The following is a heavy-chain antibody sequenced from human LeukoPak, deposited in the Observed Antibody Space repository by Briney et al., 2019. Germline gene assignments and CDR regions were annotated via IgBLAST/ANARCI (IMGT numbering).Heavy chain of an antibody. J-gene: IGHJ4*02. CDR1: GGSISSYY. CDR2: IYTSGST. V-gene: IGHV4-4*07. Sequence: SETLSLTCTVSGGSISSYYWSWIRQPAGKGLAWIGRIYTSGSTNYNPSLKSRVTISVDKSKNQFSLKLSSVTAADTAVYYCARGSYSGYDYYFDYWGQGTLVTVSS. CDR3: ARGSYSGYDYYFDY. D-gene: IGHD5-12*01.